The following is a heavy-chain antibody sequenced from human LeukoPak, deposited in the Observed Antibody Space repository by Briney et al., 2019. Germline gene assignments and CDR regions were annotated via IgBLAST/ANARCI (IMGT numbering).Heavy chain of an antibody. CDR2: ISDSDGST. CDR1: GFTFSTYA. D-gene: IGHD3-10*01. V-gene: IGHV3-23*01. Sequence: GGSLRLSCAASGFTFSTYAMSWVRQAPGKGLEWVSGISDSDGSTYYADSVKGRFTISRDNSKNTLYLHMNSLRAEDTAVYYCAKSVFYYGSNKNWFDPWGQGTLVTVSS. CDR3: AKSVFYYGSNKNWFDP. J-gene: IGHJ5*02.